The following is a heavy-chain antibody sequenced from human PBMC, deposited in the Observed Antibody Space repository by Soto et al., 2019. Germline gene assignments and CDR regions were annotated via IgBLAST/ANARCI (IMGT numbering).Heavy chain of an antibody. CDR3: ARAHGNGSGYYPPIYYYYGMDG. D-gene: IGHD3-3*01. V-gene: IGHV1-69*06. J-gene: IGHJ6*02. CDR2: IIPIFGTA. Sequence: SVNVSCKSSGRTFISYAISFLLPGPGQGLEWMVVIIPIFGTANYAQKFQGRVTITADKSTSTAYMELSSLRSEDTAVYYCARAHGNGSGYYPPIYYYYGMDGWVQETTVPFSS. CDR1: GRTFISYA.